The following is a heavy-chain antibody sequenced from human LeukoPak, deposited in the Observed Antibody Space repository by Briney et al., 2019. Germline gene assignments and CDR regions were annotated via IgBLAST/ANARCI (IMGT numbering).Heavy chain of an antibody. CDR2: IYYSGST. CDR1: GGSISSHY. CDR3: ARGNYDILTGDLGYFDY. V-gene: IGHV4-59*11. D-gene: IGHD3-9*01. Sequence: PSETLSLTCTVSGGSISSHYWSWIRQPPGKGLEWIGYIYYSGSTNYNPSLKSRVTISVDTSKNQSSLKLSSVTAADTAVYYCARGNYDILTGDLGYFDYWGQGTLVTVSS. J-gene: IGHJ4*02.